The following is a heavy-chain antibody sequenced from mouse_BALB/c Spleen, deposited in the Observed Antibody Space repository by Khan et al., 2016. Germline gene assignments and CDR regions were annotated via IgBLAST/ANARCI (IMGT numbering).Heavy chain of an antibody. D-gene: IGHD2-1*01. CDR1: GYSFTGYT. CDR3: ARKEYGNLYAMDY. CDR2: INPYNGGA. Sequence: VQLQQSGPELVKPGASMKISCKASGYSFTGYTMNWVKQSNGKNLEWIGLINPYNGGASYNQKFKGKATLTVDKSSSTAYMELLSLTSEDSAVYYCARKEYGNLYAMDYWGQGTSVTVSP. J-gene: IGHJ4*01. V-gene: IGHV1-18*01.